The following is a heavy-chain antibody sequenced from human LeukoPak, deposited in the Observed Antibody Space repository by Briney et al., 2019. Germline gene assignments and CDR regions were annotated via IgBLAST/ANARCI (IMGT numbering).Heavy chain of an antibody. Sequence: ASVKVSCKASGCTFTGYYMHWVRQAPGQGLEWMGWINPNSGGTNYAQKFQGRVTMTRDTSISTAYMELSRLRSDDTAVYYCASAYFSGGSCYPYYYYFMDVLGKGTTVSVSS. D-gene: IGHD2-15*01. V-gene: IGHV1-2*02. CDR2: INPNSGGT. J-gene: IGHJ6*03. CDR3: ASAYFSGGSCYPYYYYFMDV. CDR1: GCTFTGYY.